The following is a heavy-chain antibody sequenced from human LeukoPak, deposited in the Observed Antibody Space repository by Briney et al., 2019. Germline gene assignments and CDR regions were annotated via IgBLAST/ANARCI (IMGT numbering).Heavy chain of an antibody. Sequence: SETLSLTCTVSGGSISSGSYYWGWIRQPPGKGLEWIGSIYYSGSTYYNPSLKSRVTISVDTSKNQFSLKLSSVTAADTAVYYCASKPPMFSSGWYRWGQGTLVTVSS. CDR2: IYYSGST. CDR1: GGSISSGSYY. J-gene: IGHJ4*02. CDR3: ASKPPMFSSGWYR. V-gene: IGHV4-39*01. D-gene: IGHD6-19*01.